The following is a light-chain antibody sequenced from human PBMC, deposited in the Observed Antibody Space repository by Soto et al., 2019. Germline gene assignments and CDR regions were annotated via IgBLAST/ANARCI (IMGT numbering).Light chain of an antibody. CDR1: QSVRSN. J-gene: IGKJ1*01. Sequence: EKVMTQSPATLSVSPGERATLSCGASQSVRSNVAWYQQKPGQPPRLLIYDASTRATGIPSRFSGSGSGTEFTLTISSLKSEDFAVYYCQQYDNWRRTFGQGTKV. CDR2: DAS. V-gene: IGKV3-15*01. CDR3: QQYDNWRRT.